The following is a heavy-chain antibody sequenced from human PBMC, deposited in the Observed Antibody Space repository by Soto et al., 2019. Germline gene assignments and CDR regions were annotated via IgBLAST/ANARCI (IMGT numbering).Heavy chain of an antibody. CDR2: INPNSGGT. Sequence: ASVKVSCKASGYTFTGYYMHWVRQAPGQGLEWMGWINPNSGGTNYAQEFQGWVTMTRDTSISTAYMELSRLRSDDTAVYYCARAYYDFWSGYKNYYYYMDVWGKGTTVTVSS. V-gene: IGHV1-2*04. CDR1: GYTFTGYY. J-gene: IGHJ6*03. D-gene: IGHD3-3*01. CDR3: ARAYYDFWSGYKNYYYYMDV.